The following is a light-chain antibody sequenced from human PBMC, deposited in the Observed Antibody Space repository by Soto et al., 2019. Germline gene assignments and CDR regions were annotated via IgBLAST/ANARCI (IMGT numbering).Light chain of an antibody. J-gene: IGKJ1*01. Sequence: EIVLTQSPASRSVSPGERATLSCRASQSVRSKVAWYQQKPGQAPSLVIYGASNRATGIPDRFSGSGSGTDFTLTISRLEPEDFAVYYCQQYGSSGTFGQGTKVDIK. CDR1: QSVRSK. CDR2: GAS. CDR3: QQYGSSGT. V-gene: IGKV3-20*01.